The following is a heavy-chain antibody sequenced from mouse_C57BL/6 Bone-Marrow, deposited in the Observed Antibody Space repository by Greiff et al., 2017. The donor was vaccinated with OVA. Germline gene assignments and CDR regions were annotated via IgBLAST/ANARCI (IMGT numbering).Heavy chain of an antibody. J-gene: IGHJ2*01. CDR2: INPSSGYT. Sequence: VQLQESGAELARPGASVKMSCKASGYTFTSYTMHWVKQRPGQGLEWIGYINPSSGYTKYNQKFKDKATLTADKSSSTAYMQLSSLTSEDSAVYYCESGTGDYWGQGTTLTVSS. D-gene: IGHD4-1*01. CDR1: GYTFTSYT. CDR3: ESGTGDY. V-gene: IGHV1-4*01.